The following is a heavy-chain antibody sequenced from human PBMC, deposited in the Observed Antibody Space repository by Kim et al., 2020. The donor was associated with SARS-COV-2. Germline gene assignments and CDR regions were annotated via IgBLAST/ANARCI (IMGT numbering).Heavy chain of an antibody. V-gene: IGHV4-59*01. Sequence: SETLSLTCTVSGGSISSYYWSWIRQPPGKGLEWIGYIYYSGSTNYNPSLKSRVTISVDTSKNQFSLKLSSVTAADTAVYYCARVDGDYGQWFDPWGQGTLVTVSS. J-gene: IGHJ5*02. CDR1: GGSISSYY. CDR3: ARVDGDYGQWFDP. D-gene: IGHD4-17*01. CDR2: IYYSGST.